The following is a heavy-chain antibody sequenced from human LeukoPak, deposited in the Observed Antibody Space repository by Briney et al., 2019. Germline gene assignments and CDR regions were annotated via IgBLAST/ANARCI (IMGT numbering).Heavy chain of an antibody. CDR2: INPSGGSP. CDR1: GYTYTSYY. CDR3: ARDASHSSSWYESWFDP. D-gene: IGHD6-13*01. Sequence: ASVKVSCKASGYTYTSYYMHWVRQAPGQGLEWMGIINPSGGSPSYAQKFQGRVTMTRDTSTSTVYMELSSLRSEDTAVYYCARDASHSSSWYESWFDPWGQGTLVTVSS. V-gene: IGHV1-46*01. J-gene: IGHJ5*02.